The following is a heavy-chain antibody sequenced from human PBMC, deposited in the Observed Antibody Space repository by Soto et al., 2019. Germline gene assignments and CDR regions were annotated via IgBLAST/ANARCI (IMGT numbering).Heavy chain of an antibody. CDR3: TTDHRDIVVVVAADAFDI. CDR1: GFTFSNAW. CDR2: IKSKTDGGTT. Sequence: GGSLRLSCAASGFTFSNAWMSWVRQAPGKGLEWVGRIKSKTDGGTTDYAAPVKGRFTISRDDSKNTLYLQMNSLKTEDTAVYYCTTDHRDIVVVVAADAFDIWGQGTMVTVSS. D-gene: IGHD2-15*01. V-gene: IGHV3-15*01. J-gene: IGHJ3*02.